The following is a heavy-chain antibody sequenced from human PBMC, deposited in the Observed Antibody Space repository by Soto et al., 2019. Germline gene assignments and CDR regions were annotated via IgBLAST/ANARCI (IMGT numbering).Heavy chain of an antibody. J-gene: IGHJ5*02. CDR2: ISGSGGST. D-gene: IGHD2-2*01. Sequence: GGSLRLSCAASGFTFSSYAMSWVRQAPGKGLEWVSAISGSGGSTYYADYVKGRFTISRDNSKNTLYLQMNSLRAEDTALYYCAKDAQIVVVPATATRFDPWGQGTLVTVSS. CDR1: GFTFSSYA. CDR3: AKDAQIVVVPATATRFDP. V-gene: IGHV3-23*01.